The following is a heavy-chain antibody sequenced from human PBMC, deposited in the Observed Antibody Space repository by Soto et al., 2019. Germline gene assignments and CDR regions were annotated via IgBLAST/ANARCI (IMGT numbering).Heavy chain of an antibody. CDR2: IYHSGRT. J-gene: IGHJ4*02. Sequence: QVQLQESGPGLVKPSATLSLTCSISGGSISDYQWNWIRQPPGKGLEWIGYIYHSGRTNYNPSLKILVTISPDTSAKQFFLRLRSVTAADTAVYYCARMRGLGEISPYFDYWGQGALVPVSS. CDR3: ARMRGLGEISPYFDY. D-gene: IGHD3-16*02. V-gene: IGHV4-59*01. CDR1: GGSISDYQ.